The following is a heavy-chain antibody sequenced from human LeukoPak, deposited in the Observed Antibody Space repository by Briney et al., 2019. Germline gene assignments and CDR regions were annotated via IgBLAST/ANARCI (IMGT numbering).Heavy chain of an antibody. J-gene: IGHJ4*02. CDR3: ARDPGIRGTALDY. CDR2: INHRGET. Sequence: SEPLSLTCAVSGTSFSAYYCNWIRQSPEKGLEWIGEINHRGETNYNPSLQSRVTMSVDTSKNQFSLRLTSLTAADTAIYYCARDPGIRGTALDYWGQGTPVTVSS. CDR1: GTSFSAYY. D-gene: IGHD1-7*01. V-gene: IGHV4-34*01.